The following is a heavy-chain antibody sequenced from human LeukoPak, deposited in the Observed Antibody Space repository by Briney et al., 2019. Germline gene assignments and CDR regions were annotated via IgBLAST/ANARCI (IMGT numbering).Heavy chain of an antibody. D-gene: IGHD4-17*01. CDR1: GFTVSSNY. CDR2: IYSGGST. J-gene: IGHJ3*02. CDR3: AREAPKLYGDYVRDAFDI. Sequence: PGGSLRLSCAASGFTVSSNYMSWVRQAPGKGLEWVSLIYSGGSTYYADSVKGRFTISRDNSKNTLYLQMNSLRAGDTAVYYCAREAPKLYGDYVRDAFDIWGQGTMVTVSS. V-gene: IGHV3-66*01.